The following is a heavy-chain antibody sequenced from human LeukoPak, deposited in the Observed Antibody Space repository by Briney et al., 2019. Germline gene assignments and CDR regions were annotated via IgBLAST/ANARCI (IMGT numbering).Heavy chain of an antibody. CDR2: ISGVTTNT. J-gene: IGHJ4*02. CDR1: GFTFSSCA. CDR3: AKHNTGNYYDY. V-gene: IGHV3-23*01. Sequence: PGGSLRLSCAASGFTFSSCAMSWVRHAPGKGLEWVSTISGVTTNTYYADSVKGRFTISRDNSKNTLSLQMSSLRAEDAAVYYCAKHNTGNYYDYWGQGALVTVSS. D-gene: IGHD1-26*01.